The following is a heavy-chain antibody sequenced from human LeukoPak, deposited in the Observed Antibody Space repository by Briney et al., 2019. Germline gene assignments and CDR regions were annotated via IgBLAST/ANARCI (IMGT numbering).Heavy chain of an antibody. CDR2: IYYSGST. CDR3: ARDNYYGPGSFVY. J-gene: IGHJ4*02. D-gene: IGHD3-10*01. Sequence: SETLSLTCTVSGDSINGGGYYWSWIRQHPGKGLEWIGYIYYSGSTYYNPSLKSRVTISVDTSKNQFSLKVNSVTVADTAVYYCARDNYYGPGSFVYWGQGTLVTVSS. CDR1: GDSINGGGYY. V-gene: IGHV4-31*03.